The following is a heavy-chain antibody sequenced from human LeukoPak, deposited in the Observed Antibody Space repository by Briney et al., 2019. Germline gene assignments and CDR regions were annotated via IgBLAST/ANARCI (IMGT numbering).Heavy chain of an antibody. Sequence: GGSLRLSCAASGFTFSSYGMHWVRQAPGKGLEWVAFIRYDGSNKYYADSVKGRFTISRDNSKNTLYLQMNSLRAEDTALYYCAVDCSSPSCYGQSAFDIWGQGTMVTVSS. CDR3: AVDCSSPSCYGQSAFDI. J-gene: IGHJ3*02. CDR2: IRYDGSNK. CDR1: GFTFSSYG. D-gene: IGHD2-2*01. V-gene: IGHV3-30*02.